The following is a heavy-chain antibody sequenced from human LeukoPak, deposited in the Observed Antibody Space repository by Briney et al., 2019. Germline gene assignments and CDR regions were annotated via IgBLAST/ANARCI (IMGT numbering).Heavy chain of an antibody. V-gene: IGHV3-48*02. J-gene: IGHJ4*02. Sequence: GRSLRLSCAASGLTFSAYPINWVRQAPGKGLEWVSHIKSDGNTIFYADSVKGRFTISRDNAKNSLYLQMNSLRDEDTAVYYCATDSQWSFDYWGLGTLVTVSS. CDR3: ATDSQWSFDY. D-gene: IGHD2-15*01. CDR2: IKSDGNTI. CDR1: GLTFSAYP.